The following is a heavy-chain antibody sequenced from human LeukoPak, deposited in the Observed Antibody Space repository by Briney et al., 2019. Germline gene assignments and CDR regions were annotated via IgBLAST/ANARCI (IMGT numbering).Heavy chain of an antibody. CDR3: ARFSSIAAAFDY. V-gene: IGHV4-59*12. D-gene: IGHD6-6*01. Sequence: SETLSLTCTVSGGSISSYYWSWIRQPPGKGLEWIGYIYYSGSTNYNPSLKSRVTISVDTSKNQFSLKLSSVTAADTAVYFCARFSSIAAAFDYWGQGTLVTVSS. CDR2: IYYSGST. CDR1: GGSISSYY. J-gene: IGHJ4*02.